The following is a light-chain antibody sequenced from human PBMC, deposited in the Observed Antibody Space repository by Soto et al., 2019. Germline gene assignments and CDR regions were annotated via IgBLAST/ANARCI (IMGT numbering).Light chain of an antibody. J-gene: IGKJ5*01. Sequence: DIVMTQSQDSLAVSLGEWATINCKSSQSVLYSSNNKNHLAWYQQKAGQPPKLLVYWASTRESGVPDRFSGSGSGTDFTLTISSLQAEDVAVYYCQQYYSTPYTFGQGTRLEIK. CDR2: WAS. CDR1: QSVLYSSNNKNH. CDR3: QQYYSTPYT. V-gene: IGKV4-1*01.